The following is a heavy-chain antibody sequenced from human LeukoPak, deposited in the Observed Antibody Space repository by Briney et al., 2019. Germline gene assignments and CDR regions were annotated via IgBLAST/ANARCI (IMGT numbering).Heavy chain of an antibody. CDR1: GYTFTGYY. V-gene: IGHV1-2*02. J-gene: IGHJ6*03. CDR2: INPNSGGT. D-gene: IGHD4/OR15-4a*01. Sequence: ASVKVSCKASGYTFTGYYMHRVRQAPGKGLEWMGWINPNSGGTNYAQKFQGRVTMTRDTSISTAYMELSRLRSDDTAVYYCARDHLPAGAPGYYMDVWGKGTTVTVSS. CDR3: ARDHLPAGAPGYYMDV.